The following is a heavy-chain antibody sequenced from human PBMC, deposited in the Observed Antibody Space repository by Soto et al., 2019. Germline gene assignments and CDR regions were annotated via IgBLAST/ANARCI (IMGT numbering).Heavy chain of an antibody. D-gene: IGHD3-16*01. CDR1: GFAFNSYA. CDR3: ARDLGGLRFWGLDY. J-gene: IGHJ4*02. V-gene: IGHV3-30-3*01. Sequence: GGSLSLSCAGSGFAFNSYAIHWVRQAPGKGLEWVAVISYDGSEKYFADSVKGRFTISRDNSKNTIFLQMNSLRVEDTAVYYCARDLGGLRFWGLDYWGQGTLVTVSS. CDR2: ISYDGSEK.